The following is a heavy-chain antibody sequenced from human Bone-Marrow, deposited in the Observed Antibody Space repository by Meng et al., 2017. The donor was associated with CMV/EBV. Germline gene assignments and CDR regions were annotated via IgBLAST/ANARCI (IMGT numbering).Heavy chain of an antibody. V-gene: IGHV4-39*07. J-gene: IGHJ3*02. Sequence: GSLRLSCTVSGGSISSSSYYWGWIRQPPGKGLEWIGSIYYSGSTYYNPSLKSRVTISVDTSKNQFSLKLSSVTAADTAVYYCARTPGIVVVVAATDDAFDIWGQGTMVTVSS. CDR2: IYYSGST. D-gene: IGHD2-15*01. CDR3: ARTPGIVVVVAATDDAFDI. CDR1: GGSISSSSYY.